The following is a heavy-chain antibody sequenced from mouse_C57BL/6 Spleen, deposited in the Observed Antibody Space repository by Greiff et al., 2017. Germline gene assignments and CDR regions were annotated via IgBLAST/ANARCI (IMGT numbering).Heavy chain of an antibody. J-gene: IGHJ4*01. CDR1: GFSLTSYG. CDR2: IWSGGST. V-gene: IGHV2-2*01. D-gene: IGHD2-4*01. Sequence: VQLQESGPGLVQPSQSLSITCTVSGFSLTSYGVHWVRQSPGKGLEWLGVIWSGGSTDYNAAFISRLSISKDNSKSQVFFKMNSLQADDTAIYYWARKKGDYHYYAMDYWGQGTSVTVSS. CDR3: ARKKGDYHYYAMDY.